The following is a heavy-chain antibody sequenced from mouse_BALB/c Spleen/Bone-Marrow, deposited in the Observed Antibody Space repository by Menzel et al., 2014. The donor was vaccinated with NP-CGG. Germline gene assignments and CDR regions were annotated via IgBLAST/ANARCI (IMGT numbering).Heavy chain of an antibody. J-gene: IGHJ3*01. D-gene: IGHD2-4*01. Sequence: VQLQQSGAELVRPGTSVKVSCKASGYAFTNYLIEWVKQRPGQGLEWIGVINPGSGGTNYNEKFKGKATLTADKSSSTAYMQLSSLTSEDTAVYYCARGDYGGFSYWGQGTLVTGSA. CDR3: ARGDYGGFSY. CDR2: INPGSGGT. V-gene: IGHV1-54*01. CDR1: GYAFTNYL.